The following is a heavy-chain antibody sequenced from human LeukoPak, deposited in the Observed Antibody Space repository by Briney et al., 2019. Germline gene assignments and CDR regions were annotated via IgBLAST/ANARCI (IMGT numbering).Heavy chain of an antibody. CDR2: ISSSSSYI. CDR3: AREVDGYSSGWYHLDI. CDR1: GFTFSNYS. Sequence: PGGSLRLSCAASGFTFSNYSMNWVRQAPGKGLEWVSSISSSSSYIYYADSVKGRFTISRDNAKNSLYLQMNSLRAEDTAVYYCAREVDGYSSGWYHLDIWGQGTMVTVSS. J-gene: IGHJ3*02. D-gene: IGHD6-19*01. V-gene: IGHV3-21*01.